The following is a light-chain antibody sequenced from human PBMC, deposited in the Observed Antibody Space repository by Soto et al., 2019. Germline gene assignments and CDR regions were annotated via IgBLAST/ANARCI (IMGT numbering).Light chain of an antibody. CDR1: QSISSW. CDR3: QQYNSYPYT. Sequence: DIQMTQSASTLSASVGDRVTITCRASQSISSWLAWYQQKPGKAPKLLIYKASSLESGVPTRFSGSGSGTEFTLTIISLQPDDFATYYCQQYNSYPYTFGQGTKLEIK. CDR2: KAS. V-gene: IGKV1-5*03. J-gene: IGKJ2*01.